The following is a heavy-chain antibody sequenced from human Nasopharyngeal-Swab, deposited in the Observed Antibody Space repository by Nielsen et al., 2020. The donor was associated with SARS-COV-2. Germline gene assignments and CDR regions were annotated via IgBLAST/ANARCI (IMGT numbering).Heavy chain of an antibody. D-gene: IGHD1-1*01. CDR1: GYSFTSNV. Sequence: ASVHVSCKASGYSFTSNVLNWVRQAPGQAPEYIGWTSTKTGAPTYAQAFTGRFVISLDTSVSTTYLQNSNLKADDAAVYYCAIENQEYANIWIDYWGQGTQVTVSS. V-gene: IGHV7-4-1*02. J-gene: IGHJ4*02. CDR2: TSTKTGAP. CDR3: AIENQEYANIWIDY.